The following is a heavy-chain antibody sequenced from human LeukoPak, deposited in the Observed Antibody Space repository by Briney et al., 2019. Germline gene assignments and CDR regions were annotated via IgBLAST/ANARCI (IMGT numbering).Heavy chain of an antibody. V-gene: IGHV1-18*01. Sequence: ASVKVSCKASGYTFTSYGISWVRQAPGQGLEWMGWISAYDGNTNYAQKLQGRVTMTTDTSTSTAYVELRSLRSDDTAVYYCAAAGTGGTFDYWGQGTLVTVSS. J-gene: IGHJ4*02. CDR1: GYTFTSYG. CDR2: ISAYDGNT. CDR3: AAAGTGGTFDY. D-gene: IGHD6-13*01.